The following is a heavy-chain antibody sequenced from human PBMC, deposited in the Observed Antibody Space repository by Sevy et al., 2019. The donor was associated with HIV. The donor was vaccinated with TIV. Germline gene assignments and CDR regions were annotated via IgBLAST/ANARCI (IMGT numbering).Heavy chain of an antibody. Sequence: GGSLRLSCAASGFTFSSYWMSWVRQAPGKGLEWVANIKQDGSEKYYVDSVKGRFTISRDNAKNSLYLQMNSLRAEDTAVCYCARSLKDIVVVPAAMGYYYYYYGMDVWGQGTTVTVSS. D-gene: IGHD2-2*01. V-gene: IGHV3-7*01. CDR2: IKQDGSEK. CDR1: GFTFSSYW. CDR3: ARSLKDIVVVPAAMGYYYYYYGMDV. J-gene: IGHJ6*02.